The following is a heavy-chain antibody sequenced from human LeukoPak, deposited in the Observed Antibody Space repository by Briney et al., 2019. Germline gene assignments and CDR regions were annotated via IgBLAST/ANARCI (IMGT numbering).Heavy chain of an antibody. CDR2: IYTDGST. D-gene: IGHD6-19*01. J-gene: IGHJ5*02. Sequence: PSETLSLTCAVSGGSVSRGYYYWSWIRQPAGERLEWIGRIYTDGSTYYNPSLKSRVTISVDTSKNQFSLKLSSVTAADTAVYYCARQEIAVAGTFWFDPWGQGTLVTVSS. CDR3: ARQEIAVAGTFWFDP. CDR1: GGSVSRGYYY. V-gene: IGHV4-61*02.